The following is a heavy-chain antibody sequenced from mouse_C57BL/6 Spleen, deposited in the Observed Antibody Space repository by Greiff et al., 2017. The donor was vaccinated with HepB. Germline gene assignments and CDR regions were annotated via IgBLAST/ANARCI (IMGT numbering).Heavy chain of an antibody. D-gene: IGHD3-2*02. V-gene: IGHV1-81*01. J-gene: IGHJ2*01. CDR2: IYPRSGNT. Sequence: VQLKESGAELARPGASVKLSCKASGYTFTSYGISWVKQRTGQGLEWIGEIYPRSGNTYYNEKFKGKATLTADKSSSTAYMELRSLTSEDSAVYFCARGETAQATRDYWGQGTTLTVSS. CDR3: ARGETAQATRDY. CDR1: GYTFTSYG.